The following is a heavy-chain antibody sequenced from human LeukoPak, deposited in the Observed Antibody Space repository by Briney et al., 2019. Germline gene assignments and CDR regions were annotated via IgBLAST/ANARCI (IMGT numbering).Heavy chain of an antibody. CDR2: ISGSGGST. CDR1: GFTFSSYA. V-gene: IGHV3-23*01. D-gene: IGHD3-22*01. Sequence: GSLRLSCAASGFTFSSYAMSWVRQAPGKGLEWVSAISGSGGSTYYADSVKGRFTISRDNSKNTLYLQMNSLRAEDTAVYYCAKVGDSSGSLDYWGQGTLVTVSS. CDR3: AKVGDSSGSLDY. J-gene: IGHJ4*02.